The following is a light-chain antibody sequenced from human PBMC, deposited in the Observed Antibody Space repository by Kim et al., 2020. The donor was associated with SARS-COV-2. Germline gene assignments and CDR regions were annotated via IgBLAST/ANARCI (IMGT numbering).Light chain of an antibody. Sequence: TATPPGPGGANEFGPPGTACLERHQGHPHKLLSYRTNNRPSGISERFSASRSENTASLTITGLQPEDEADYYCSSWVSSLTGYVLGSGTKVTVL. CDR1: ANEFGPPG. J-gene: IGLJ1*01. CDR3: SSWVSSLTGYV. V-gene: IGLV10-54*01. CDR2: RTN.